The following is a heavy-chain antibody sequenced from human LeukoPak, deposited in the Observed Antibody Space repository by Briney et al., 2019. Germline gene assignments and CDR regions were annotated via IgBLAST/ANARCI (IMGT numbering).Heavy chain of an antibody. J-gene: IGHJ6*03. CDR2: IGWKSGSI. V-gene: IGHV3-9*01. Sequence: GGSLRLSCAASGFAFDDYAMHWVRQAPGKGLEWVSGIGWKSGSIGYADSVKGRFTVSRDNAKNSLYLQMNSLRADDTALYYCAKDILSAGAVSGIMDIWGKGTTVTVSS. D-gene: IGHD6-19*01. CDR1: GFAFDDYA. CDR3: AKDILSAGAVSGIMDI.